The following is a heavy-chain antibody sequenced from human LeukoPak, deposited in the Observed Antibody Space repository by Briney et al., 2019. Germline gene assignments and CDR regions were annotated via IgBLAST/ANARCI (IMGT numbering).Heavy chain of an antibody. CDR3: AYDSSGYYYTPGDY. J-gene: IGHJ4*02. CDR1: GFTFSTYG. V-gene: IGHV3-30*18. D-gene: IGHD3-22*01. CDR2: ISYDGSDK. Sequence: GGSLRLSCAASGFTFSTYGMHWVRQAPGKGLEWVAVISYDGSDKNYADSLKGRFTISRDNSKNTLYLQMNSLRAEDTAVYYCAYDSSGYYYTPGDYWGQGTLVTVSS.